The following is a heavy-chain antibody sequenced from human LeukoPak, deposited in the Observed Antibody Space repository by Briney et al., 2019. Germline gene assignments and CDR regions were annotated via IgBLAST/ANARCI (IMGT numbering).Heavy chain of an antibody. V-gene: IGHV3-48*03. CDR1: GFTFSSYE. CDR2: ICSSGSTI. D-gene: IGHD6-6*01. J-gene: IGHJ4*02. CDR3: ATGIAARPGGSFDY. Sequence: PGGSLRLSCAASGFTFSSYEMNWVRQAPGQGRVGVSYICSSGSTIYYADSVKGRFTISRDNAKNSLYLQMNSLRAEDTAVYYCATGIAARPGGSFDYWGQGTVVSVSS.